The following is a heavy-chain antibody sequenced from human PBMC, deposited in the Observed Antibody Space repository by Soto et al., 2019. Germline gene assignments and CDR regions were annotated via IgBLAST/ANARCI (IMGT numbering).Heavy chain of an antibody. V-gene: IGHV4-31*03. CDR3: ARDPTYSNYYYYGMDV. CDR2: IYYSGST. D-gene: IGHD4-4*01. J-gene: IGHJ6*02. CDR1: GGSISSGGYY. Sequence: QVQLQESGPGLVEPSQTLSLTCTVSGGSISSGGYYWSWIRQHPGKGLEWIGYIYYSGSTYYNPSLKSRVTISVDTSKNQFSLKLSSVTAADTAVYYCARDPTYSNYYYYGMDVWGQGTTVTVSS.